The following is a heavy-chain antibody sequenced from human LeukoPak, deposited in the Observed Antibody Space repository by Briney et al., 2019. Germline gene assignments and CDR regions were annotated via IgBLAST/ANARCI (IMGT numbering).Heavy chain of an antibody. CDR3: ARAAERAARPYYMDV. D-gene: IGHD6-6*01. Sequence: SETLSLTCTVSGGSIISTSYYWGWIRQPPGKGLEWIGSIYYSGSTDYNPSLKSRVTMSVDTSKNQFSLKLTSVTAADTAVYYCARAAERAARPYYMDVWGTGTTVTVSS. V-gene: IGHV4-39*07. J-gene: IGHJ6*03. CDR1: GGSIISTSYY. CDR2: IYYSGST.